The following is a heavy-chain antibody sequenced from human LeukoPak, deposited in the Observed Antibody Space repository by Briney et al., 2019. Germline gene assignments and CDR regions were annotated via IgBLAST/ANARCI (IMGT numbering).Heavy chain of an antibody. D-gene: IGHD3-3*01. V-gene: IGHV1-46*01. J-gene: IGHJ6*02. CDR3: ARDRPPYYDFWSGYVPRYYYYGMDV. CDR2: IYPRDGST. CDR1: GYTFTSNY. Sequence: PGASVKVSCKASGYTFTSNYIHWVRQAPGQGLEWMGMIYPRDGSTSYAQKFQGRVTVTRDTSTSTVHMELSGLRSEDTAVYYCARDRPPYYDFWSGYVPRYYYYGMDVWGQGTTVTVSS.